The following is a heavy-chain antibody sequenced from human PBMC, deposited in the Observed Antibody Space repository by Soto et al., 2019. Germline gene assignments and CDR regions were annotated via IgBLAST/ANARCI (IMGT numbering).Heavy chain of an antibody. CDR1: GGSISSSNW. Sequence: SETLSLTCAVSGGSISSSNWWSWVRQPPGKGLEWIASIPYSGSTYYNPTLKSRLIISVDTSKSQFSLKLSSVTAADTAVYYCVSFWPPPYSDALTDYTDAFDYWGQGTLVRVSP. CDR3: VSFWPPPYSDALTDYTDAFDY. V-gene: IGHV4-39*01. D-gene: IGHD3-9*01. CDR2: IPYSGST. J-gene: IGHJ4*02.